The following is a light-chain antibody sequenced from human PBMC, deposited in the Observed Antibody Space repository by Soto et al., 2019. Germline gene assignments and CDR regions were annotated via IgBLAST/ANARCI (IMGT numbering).Light chain of an antibody. J-gene: IGKJ4*01. CDR1: QSVDTY. CDR2: DVS. CDR3: QPSRSSLH. V-gene: IGKV3D-11*02. Sequence: TFLTHSPATRSLSPGERATLSCRAIQSVDTYLAWYQQKSGRAPRLLIYDVSKRATGIPPRFSGSGAGTDFNLTISSLEPEDSAHHYSQPSRSSLHFAGGTXVEIK.